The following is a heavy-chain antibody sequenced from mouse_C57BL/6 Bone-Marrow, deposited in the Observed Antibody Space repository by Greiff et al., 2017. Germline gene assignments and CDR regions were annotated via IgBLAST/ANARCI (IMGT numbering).Heavy chain of an antibody. CDR1: GYTFTSYW. Sequence: VQLQQPGAELVKPGASVTLSCKASGYTFTSYWMHWVKQRPGQGLEWIGMIHPNSGSTNYNEKFKSKATLTVDKSSSTAYMQLSSLTSEDSAVYYCARRGYYYYGSSGGYYFDSWGQGTTLTVSS. D-gene: IGHD1-1*01. V-gene: IGHV1-64*01. J-gene: IGHJ2*01. CDR3: ARRGYYYYGSSGGYYFDS. CDR2: IHPNSGST.